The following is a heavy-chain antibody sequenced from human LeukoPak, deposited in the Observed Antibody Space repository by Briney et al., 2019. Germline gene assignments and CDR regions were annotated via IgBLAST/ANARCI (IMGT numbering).Heavy chain of an antibody. J-gene: IGHJ4*02. CDR2: IIPIFGTA. Sequence: SVKVSCKASGGAFSSYAISWVRQAPGQGLEWMGGIIPIFGTANYAQKFQGRVTITADESTSTAYMELSSLRSEDTAVYYCARGGSPSIAAAGTVLQTFDYWGQGTLVTASS. V-gene: IGHV1-69*01. CDR3: ARGGSPSIAAAGTVLQTFDY. D-gene: IGHD6-13*01. CDR1: GGAFSSYA.